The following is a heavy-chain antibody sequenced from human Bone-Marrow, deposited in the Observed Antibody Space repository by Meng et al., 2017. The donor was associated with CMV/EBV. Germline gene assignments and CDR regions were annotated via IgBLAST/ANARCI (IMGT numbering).Heavy chain of an antibody. J-gene: IGHJ6*01. V-gene: IGHV3-53*01. D-gene: IGHD2-2*02. Sequence: GESLKISCAASGFTVSSNYMSWVRQAPGKGLEWVSVIYSGGNTYYADSVRGRFTISRDNSKNTVYLQMNSLRAEDTAVYYCARGGYSGYCSSTSCYNDYYYFGMNVWGQGTMVTVSS. CDR2: IYSGGNT. CDR1: GFTVSSNY. CDR3: ARGGYSGYCSSTSCYNDYYYFGMNV.